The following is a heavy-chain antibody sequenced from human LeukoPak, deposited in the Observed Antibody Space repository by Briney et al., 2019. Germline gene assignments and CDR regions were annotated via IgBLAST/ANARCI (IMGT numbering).Heavy chain of an antibody. D-gene: IGHD3-22*01. Sequence: ASVKVSCKASGYTFTSYGIIWVRQAPGQGLEWMGWISAYNGNTNYAQKLQGRVTMTTDTSTSTAYMELRSLRSDDTAVYYCAREYYYDSSGYYFGDYWGQGTLVTVSS. CDR3: AREYYYDSSGYYFGDY. J-gene: IGHJ4*02. CDR2: ISAYNGNT. V-gene: IGHV1-18*01. CDR1: GYTFTSYG.